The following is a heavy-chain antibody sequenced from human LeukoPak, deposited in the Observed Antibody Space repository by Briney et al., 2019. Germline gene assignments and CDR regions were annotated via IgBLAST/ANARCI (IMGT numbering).Heavy chain of an antibody. V-gene: IGHV4-59*01. CDR2: IYYSGST. Sequence: SETLSLTCTVSGGSISSYYWSWIRQPPGKGLEWIGYIYYSGSTNYNPSLKSRVTISVDTSKNRFSLKLSSVTAADTAVYYCARDLYDYGDYFDAFDIWGQGTMVTVSS. D-gene: IGHD4-17*01. J-gene: IGHJ3*02. CDR1: GGSISSYY. CDR3: ARDLYDYGDYFDAFDI.